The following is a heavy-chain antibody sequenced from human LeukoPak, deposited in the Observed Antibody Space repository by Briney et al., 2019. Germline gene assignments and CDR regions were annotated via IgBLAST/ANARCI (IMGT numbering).Heavy chain of an antibody. Sequence: GGSLRLSCAASGFTFSDYYMSWIRQAPGKGLEAVSVIYSGGSTYYADSVKGRFTISRDNSKNTLYLQMSVLRVEDTAVYYCARDTSAAAPDYWGQGTLVTVSS. CDR2: IYSGGST. V-gene: IGHV3-66*01. CDR3: ARDTSAAAPDY. J-gene: IGHJ4*02. CDR1: GFTFSDYY. D-gene: IGHD6-25*01.